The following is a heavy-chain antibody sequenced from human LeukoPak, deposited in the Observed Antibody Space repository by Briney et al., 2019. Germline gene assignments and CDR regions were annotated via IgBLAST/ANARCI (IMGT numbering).Heavy chain of an antibody. CDR1: GFTFNTYW. Sequence: GGSLRLSCAASGFTFNTYWMHWVRQAPGKGLVWVSRISGDGIVTFYADSVKGRFTIPRDTSKNTLYLQMNSLRAEDTAVYYCAKLWENDYGDYWGQGTLVTVSS. CDR2: ISGDGIVT. J-gene: IGHJ4*02. D-gene: IGHD3-16*01. V-gene: IGHV3-74*01. CDR3: AKLWENDYGDY.